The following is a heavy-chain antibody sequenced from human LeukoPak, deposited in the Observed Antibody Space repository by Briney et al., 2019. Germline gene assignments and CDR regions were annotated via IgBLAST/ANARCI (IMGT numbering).Heavy chain of an antibody. CDR2: ILSKTSGGTT. J-gene: IGHJ5*02. D-gene: IGHD3-10*01. V-gene: IGHV3-15*07. CDR3: ADYYASGSYPP. Sequence: GGSLRLSCAASGFTFRNYVIHWVRQAPGKGLEWVGRILSKTSGGTTDYATPVKGRFTISRDDSKNMLYLHMNSLQIEDTAVYYCADYYASGSYPPWGQGTLVTVSS. CDR1: GFTFRNYV.